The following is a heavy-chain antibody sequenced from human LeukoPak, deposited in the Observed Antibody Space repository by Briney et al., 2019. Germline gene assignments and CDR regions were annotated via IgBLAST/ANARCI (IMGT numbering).Heavy chain of an antibody. CDR1: GGSISGSNW. V-gene: IGHV4-4*02. Sequence: ETLSLTCAVSGGSISGSNWWSWVRQPPGKGLEWIGEIYQSGATNYNPFLKSRVTISLDKSKNQFSLKVTSVTAADTAVYYCARRNYYDSTGYFDSWGQGTLVTASS. D-gene: IGHD3-22*01. J-gene: IGHJ4*02. CDR2: IYQSGAT. CDR3: ARRNYYDSTGYFDS.